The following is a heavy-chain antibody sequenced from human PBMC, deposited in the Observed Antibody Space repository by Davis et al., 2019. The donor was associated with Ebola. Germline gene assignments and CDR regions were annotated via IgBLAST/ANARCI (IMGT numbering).Heavy chain of an antibody. Sequence: PGGSLRLSCAASGFTFSSYSMNWVRQAPGKGLEWVSYISSSSSTIYYADSVKGRFTISRDNAKNSLYLQMNSLRDEDTAVYYCARVWAAAGPLGYYYGMDVWGKGTTVTVSS. CDR2: ISSSSSTI. CDR3: ARVWAAAGPLGYYYGMDV. CDR1: GFTFSSYS. V-gene: IGHV3-48*02. J-gene: IGHJ6*04. D-gene: IGHD6-13*01.